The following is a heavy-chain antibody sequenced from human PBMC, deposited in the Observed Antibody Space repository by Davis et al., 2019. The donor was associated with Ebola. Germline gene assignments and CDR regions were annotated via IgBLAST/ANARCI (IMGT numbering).Heavy chain of an antibody. J-gene: IGHJ4*02. CDR2: IYHSGST. V-gene: IGHV4-4*02. CDR3: AREGQTSPFDY. Sequence: PSETLSLTCAVSGGSISSNNWWSWVRQPPGKGLEWIGEIYHSGSTNYNPSLKSRVSISVDKTKNQFSLKLTSVTAADTAIYYCAREGQTSPFDYWGQGTLVTVSS. D-gene: IGHD4-11*01. CDR1: GGSISSNNW.